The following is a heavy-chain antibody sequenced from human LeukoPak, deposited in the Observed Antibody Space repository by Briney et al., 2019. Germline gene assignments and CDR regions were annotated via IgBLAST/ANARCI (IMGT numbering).Heavy chain of an antibody. D-gene: IGHD3-9*01. V-gene: IGHV3-74*01. CDR1: EFTFSTYW. J-gene: IGHJ4*02. Sequence: GGSLRLSCAASEFTFSTYWMHWVRQVPGKGLVWVSRVNREGTTSAYADSVKGRFTISRDNDKNTLYLQMNSLRVEDTAVYYCARDVDWILFDYWGQGTLVTVSS. CDR2: VNREGTTS. CDR3: ARDVDWILFDY.